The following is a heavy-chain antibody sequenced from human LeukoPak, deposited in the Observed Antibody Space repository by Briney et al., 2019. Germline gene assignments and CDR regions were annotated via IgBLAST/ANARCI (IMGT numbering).Heavy chain of an antibody. CDR1: ESSFSRSA. CDR3: ARSEKGTIYYYYFVS. J-gene: IGHJ4*02. CDR2: ISYDGRKT. D-gene: IGHD1-26*01. V-gene: IGHV3-30*03. Sequence: GGSLRLSCEASESSFSRSAMHWVRQAPGKGLEWVATISYDGRKTFYGDSAKGRFTISRDNSKKTLALQMNNLKVDDTALYYCARSEKGTIYYYYFVSWGQGSLVAVPS.